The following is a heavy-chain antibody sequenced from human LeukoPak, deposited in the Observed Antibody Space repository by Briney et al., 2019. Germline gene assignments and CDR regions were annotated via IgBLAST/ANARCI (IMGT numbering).Heavy chain of an antibody. Sequence: GGSLRLSCAASGFTFSSYEMNWVRQAPGKGLEWVSYISSSGRTIYYEDSVKGRFSISRDNAKNSLYLQMNSLRAEDTAVYYCARSPNYKGYFDYWGQGTLVTVSS. V-gene: IGHV3-48*03. CDR1: GFTFSSYE. D-gene: IGHD3-10*01. CDR3: ARSPNYKGYFDY. J-gene: IGHJ4*02. CDR2: ISSSGRTI.